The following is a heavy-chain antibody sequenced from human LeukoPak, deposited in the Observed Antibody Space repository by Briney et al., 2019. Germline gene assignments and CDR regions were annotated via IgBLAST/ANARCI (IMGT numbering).Heavy chain of an antibody. Sequence: RASVKVSCKASGYTFTGYYMHWVRQAPGQGLEWMGWINPNSGGTNYAQKFQGRVTMTRDTSISTAYMELSRLRSDDTAVYYCARDRHRIVGSYYPATSAVDYWGQGTLVTVSS. CDR2: INPNSGGT. J-gene: IGHJ4*02. CDR3: ARDRHRIVGSYYPATSAVDY. CDR1: GYTFTGYY. V-gene: IGHV1-2*02. D-gene: IGHD1-26*01.